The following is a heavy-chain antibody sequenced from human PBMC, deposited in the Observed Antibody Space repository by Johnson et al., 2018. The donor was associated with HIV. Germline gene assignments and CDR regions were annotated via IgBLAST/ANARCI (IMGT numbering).Heavy chain of an antibody. V-gene: IGHV3-11*04. J-gene: IGHJ3*02. D-gene: IGHD2-21*02. Sequence: QMLLVESGGGLVKPGGSLRLSCAPSGFNFSDYYMSWMRQAPGQGLEWVSYISSSGSNIYKADSVTGRFTISRANAKNPLYLQLNSLRAEDTAVYYCASPDPNVVVTVGDVKDAFDIWGQGTMVTVSS. CDR3: ASPDPNVVVTVGDVKDAFDI. CDR2: ISSSGSNI. CDR1: GFNFSDYY.